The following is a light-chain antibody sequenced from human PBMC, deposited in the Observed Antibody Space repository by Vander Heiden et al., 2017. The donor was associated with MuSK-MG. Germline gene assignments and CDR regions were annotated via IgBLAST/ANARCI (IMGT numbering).Light chain of an antibody. CDR3: CSYAGSYTYV. Sequence: QSALTQPRSVSGSPGQSVTFSCTGTSSDVGAYNYVSWYQHRPGKAPKLMISDVNKRPSGVPDRFSGSKSGNTASLTISGLQAEDEADYFCCSYAGSYTYVFGSGTQVTVL. CDR1: SSDVGAYNY. CDR2: DVN. J-gene: IGLJ1*01. V-gene: IGLV2-11*01.